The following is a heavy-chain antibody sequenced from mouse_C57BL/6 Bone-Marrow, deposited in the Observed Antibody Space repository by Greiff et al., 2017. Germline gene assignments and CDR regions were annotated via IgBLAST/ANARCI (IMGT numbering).Heavy chain of an antibody. V-gene: IGHV1-64*01. CDR1: GYTFTSYW. Sequence: QVQLKQPGAELVKPGASVKLSCKASGYTFTSYWMHWVKQRPGQGLEWTGMIHPNSGSTNYNEKFKSKATLTVDKSSSTAYMQLSSLTSEDSAVYYCARRQTTVVGDYWGQGTSVTVSS. J-gene: IGHJ4*01. CDR2: IHPNSGST. D-gene: IGHD1-1*01. CDR3: ARRQTTVVGDY.